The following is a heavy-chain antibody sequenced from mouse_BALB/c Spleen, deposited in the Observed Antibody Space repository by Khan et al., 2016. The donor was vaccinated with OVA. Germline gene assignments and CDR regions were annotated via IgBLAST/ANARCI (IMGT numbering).Heavy chain of an antibody. CDR1: GFTFSGCG. V-gene: IGHV5-17*02. CDR2: ISSGSSTI. Sequence: EVELVESGGGLVQTGGSRKLSCAASGFTFSGCGMHWVRQAPEKGLEWVAYISSGSSTIYYADTVKGRFTISRDNPKNTLFLQMTSLRSEDTAMYYCARTGYYYFDYWGQGTTLTVSS. CDR3: ARTGYYYFDY. J-gene: IGHJ2*01. D-gene: IGHD2-3*01.